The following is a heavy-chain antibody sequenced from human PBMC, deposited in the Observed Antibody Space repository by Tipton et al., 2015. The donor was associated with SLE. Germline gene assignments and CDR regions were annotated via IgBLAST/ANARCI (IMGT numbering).Heavy chain of an antibody. CDR1: GGSFSGYY. CDR2: INHSGST. CDR3: ARDSAAAGYGMDV. Sequence: TLSLTCAVYGGSFSGYYWSWIRQPPGKGLEWIGEINHSGSTNYNPSLKSRVTISVDPSKNQFSLKLSSVTAADTAVYYCARDSAAAGYGMDVWGQGTTVTVSS. D-gene: IGHD6-13*01. V-gene: IGHV4-34*01. J-gene: IGHJ6*02.